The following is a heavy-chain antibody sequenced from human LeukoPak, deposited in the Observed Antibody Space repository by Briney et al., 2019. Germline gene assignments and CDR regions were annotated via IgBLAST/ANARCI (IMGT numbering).Heavy chain of an antibody. CDR3: ARAIFGLVIVYYMDV. V-gene: IGHV3-23*01. J-gene: IGHJ6*03. CDR2: LSGSGDST. CDR1: GFTFSSYA. D-gene: IGHD3/OR15-3a*01. Sequence: GGSLSLSCAASGFTFSSYATIWVRQAPGKGLEWVSRLSGSGDSTYYADSVKGRFTISRDNSKNTLYLQMNSLRAEDTAIYFCARAIFGLVIVYYMDVWGKGTTVTVSS.